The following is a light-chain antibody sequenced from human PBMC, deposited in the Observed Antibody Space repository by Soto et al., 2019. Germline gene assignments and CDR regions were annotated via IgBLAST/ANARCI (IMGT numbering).Light chain of an antibody. V-gene: IGLV2-14*01. CDR2: EVS. Sequence: QSALTQPASVSGSPGQSITISCTGTRSDVGGYNYVSWYQQYPGKVPKLMIYEVSNRPSGVSNRFSGSKSGNTASLTISGLQPEDEADYYCSSYTVTSTLVLFGGGTKLTVL. CDR1: RSDVGGYNY. CDR3: SSYTVTSTLVL. J-gene: IGLJ2*01.